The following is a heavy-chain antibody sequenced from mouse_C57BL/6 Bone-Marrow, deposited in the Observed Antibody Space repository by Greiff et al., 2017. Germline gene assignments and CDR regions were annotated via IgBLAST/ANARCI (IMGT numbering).Heavy chain of an antibody. V-gene: IGHV1-81*01. CDR2: IYPRSGNT. D-gene: IGHD1-1*01. CDR3: ALTSGSSYEGYFDV. Sequence: VQLQQSGAELARPGASVKLSCKASGYTFTSYGISWVKQRTGQGLEWIGEIYPRSGNTYYNEKFKGKATLTADKSSSPAYMKLRSLTSEDSEVYFWALTSGSSYEGYFDVWGTGTTVTVSS. CDR1: GYTFTSYG. J-gene: IGHJ1*03.